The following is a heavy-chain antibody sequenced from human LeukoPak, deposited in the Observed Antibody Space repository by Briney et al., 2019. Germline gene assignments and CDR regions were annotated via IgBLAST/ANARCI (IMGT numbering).Heavy chain of an antibody. D-gene: IGHD3-22*01. J-gene: IGHJ5*02. V-gene: IGHV4-59*01. CDR2: IYYSGST. CDR3: ARDGPYYYDSSGYYPSGAHLRFDP. Sequence: SETLSLTCTVSGGSISSYYWSWIRQPPGKGLEWIGYIYYSGSTKYNPSLKSRVTISVDTSKNQFSLKLSSVTAADTAVYYCARDGPYYYDSSGYYPSGAHLRFDPWGQGTLVTVSS. CDR1: GGSISSYY.